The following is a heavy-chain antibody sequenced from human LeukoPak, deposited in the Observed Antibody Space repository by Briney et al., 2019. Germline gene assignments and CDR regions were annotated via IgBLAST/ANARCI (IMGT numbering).Heavy chain of an antibody. J-gene: IGHJ4*02. Sequence: SETLSLTCAVYGGSFSGYYWSWIRQPPGKGLEWIGEINHSGSTNYNPFLKSRVTISVDTSKNQLSLKLSSVTAADTAVYYRERGRVSYDSSGYYARFLDYWGQGTLVTVSS. CDR3: ERGRVSYDSSGYYARFLDY. D-gene: IGHD3-22*01. V-gene: IGHV4-34*01. CDR1: GGSFSGYY. CDR2: INHSGST.